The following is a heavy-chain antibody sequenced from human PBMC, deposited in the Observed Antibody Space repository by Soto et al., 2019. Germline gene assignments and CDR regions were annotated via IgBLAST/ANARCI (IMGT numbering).Heavy chain of an antibody. CDR1: GGSIRSYY. V-gene: IGHV4-59*01. CDR2: IYYSGST. Sequence: PSETLSLTCTVSGGSIRSYYWSWIRQPPGKGLEWIGYIYYSGSTNYNPSLKSRVTISVDTSKNQFSLKLSSVTAADTAVYYCARVKYDGSGYWYDYWGQGTLVTVSS. CDR3: ARVKYDGSGYWYDY. J-gene: IGHJ4*02. D-gene: IGHD3-22*01.